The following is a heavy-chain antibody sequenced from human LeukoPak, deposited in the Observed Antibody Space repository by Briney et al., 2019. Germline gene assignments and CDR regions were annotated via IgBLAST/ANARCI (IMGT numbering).Heavy chain of an antibody. J-gene: IGHJ6*03. D-gene: IGHD3-16*01. CDR2: IIPIFGTT. V-gene: IGHV1-69*13. CDR1: GYTFTGYY. Sequence: SVKVSCKASGYTFTGYYMHWVRQAPGQGLEWMGGIIPIFGTTNYAQKFQGRVTITAAESTSTAYMELSSLTSEDTAVYYCATTPGDTDYYYMDVWGKGTTVTVSS. CDR3: ATTPGDTDYYYMDV.